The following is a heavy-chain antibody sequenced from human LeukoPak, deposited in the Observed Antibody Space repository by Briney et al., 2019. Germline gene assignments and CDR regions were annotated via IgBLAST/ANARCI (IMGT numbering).Heavy chain of an antibody. J-gene: IGHJ3*02. CDR1: GFTFSSHS. Sequence: GGSLRLSCAASGFTFSSHSMNWVRQAPGKGLEWISYISSDSTIIHYADSVKGRFTISRDDAKSSLYLQMNSLRADDTAVYFCARVLSFGAPVAFDIWGQGTMVTVSS. D-gene: IGHD3-10*01. V-gene: IGHV3-48*01. CDR3: ARVLSFGAPVAFDI. CDR2: ISSDSTII.